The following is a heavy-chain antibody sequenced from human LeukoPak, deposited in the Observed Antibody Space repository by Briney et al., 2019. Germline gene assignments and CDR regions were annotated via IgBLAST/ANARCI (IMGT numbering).Heavy chain of an antibody. CDR3: IKVIRGYSGSIDY. J-gene: IGHJ4*02. CDR2: ISSTSSTI. Sequence: GGSLRLSCAASGFTFRSYSMHWVRQAPGKGLEWVSYISSTSSTIYYADSVKGRFTISRDNAKNSLYLQMNSLKIEDTAVYYCIKVIRGYSGSIDYWGQGTLVSVSS. CDR1: GFTFRSYS. D-gene: IGHD5-12*01. V-gene: IGHV3-48*01.